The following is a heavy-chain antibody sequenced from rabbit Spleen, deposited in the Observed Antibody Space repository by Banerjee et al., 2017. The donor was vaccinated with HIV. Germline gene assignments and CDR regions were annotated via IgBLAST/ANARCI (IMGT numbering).Heavy chain of an antibody. J-gene: IGHJ6*01. Sequence: QSLGESGGGLVKPGASLTLTCKASGFSFNSGYDMCWVRQAPGKGLEWIACIYAGSSGSTYSASWAKGRFTISKTSSTTVTLQMTSLTAADTATYFCARDTGTSFSTYGMDLWGPGTLVTVS. CDR3: ARDTGTSFSTYGMDL. CDR2: IYAGSSGST. CDR1: GFSFNSGYD. D-gene: IGHD8-1*01. V-gene: IGHV1S40*01.